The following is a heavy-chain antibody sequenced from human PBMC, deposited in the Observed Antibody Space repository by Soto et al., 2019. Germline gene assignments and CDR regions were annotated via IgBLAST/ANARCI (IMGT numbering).Heavy chain of an antibody. D-gene: IGHD1-20*01. CDR2: TGGSGRTT. Sequence: EVQLLESGGGLVQPGGSLRLSCAASGFTFSIYAMTWVRQAPGKGLEWVSTTGGSGRTTYYADSVKGRFTVSRDNSKNTRDLQMSSLRAEDTAVYYCATVHNTSRSFDYWGQGTLVTVSS. V-gene: IGHV3-23*01. J-gene: IGHJ4*02. CDR1: GFTFSIYA. CDR3: ATVHNTSRSFDY.